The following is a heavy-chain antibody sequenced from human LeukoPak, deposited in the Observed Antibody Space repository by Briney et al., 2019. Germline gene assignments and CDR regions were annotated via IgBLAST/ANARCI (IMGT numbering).Heavy chain of an antibody. CDR3: ARDFGRGYSGYDSN. CDR2: INPNSGGT. D-gene: IGHD5-12*01. J-gene: IGHJ4*02. Sequence: ASVKVSCKASGYTFTGYYMHWVRQAPGQGLEWMGWINPNSGGTNYAQKFQGRVTMTRETSISTAYMELSRLRSDDTAVYYCARDFGRGYSGYDSNWGQGTLVTVSS. V-gene: IGHV1-2*02. CDR1: GYTFTGYY.